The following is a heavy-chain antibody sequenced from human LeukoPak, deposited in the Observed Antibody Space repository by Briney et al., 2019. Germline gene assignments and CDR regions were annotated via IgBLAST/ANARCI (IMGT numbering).Heavy chain of an antibody. CDR1: GFTFSDYY. D-gene: IGHD1-7*01. V-gene: IGHV3-7*01. J-gene: IGHJ4*02. CDR3: ARDGTRRALYAKYYFDY. Sequence: GGSLRLSCAASGFTFSDYYMNWIRQAPGKGLEWVANINQDGTEKYYVDSVKGRFTISRDYAKNSLYLQMNSLRAEDTAVYYCARDGTRRALYAKYYFDYWGQGTLVTVSS. CDR2: INQDGTEK.